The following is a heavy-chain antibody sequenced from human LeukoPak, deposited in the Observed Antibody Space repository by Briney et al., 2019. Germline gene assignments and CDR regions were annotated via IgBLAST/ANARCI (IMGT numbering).Heavy chain of an antibody. CDR2: IRYDGSNK. D-gene: IGHD1-14*01. Sequence: GGSLRLSCAASGFTFSSYGMHWVRQAPGKGLECVAFIRYDGSNKYYADSVKGRFTISRDNSKNTLYLQMNSLRAEDTAVYYCANAEDHLSPTDYWGQGTLVTVSS. CDR1: GFTFSSYG. J-gene: IGHJ4*02. CDR3: ANAEDHLSPTDY. V-gene: IGHV3-30*02.